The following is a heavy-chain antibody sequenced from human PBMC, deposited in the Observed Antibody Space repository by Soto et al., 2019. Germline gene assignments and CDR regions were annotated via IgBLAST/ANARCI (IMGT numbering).Heavy chain of an antibody. CDR2: ISYDGSNK. D-gene: IGHD1-26*01. Sequence: GGSLRLSCAASGFAFSSYAMHWVRQAPGKGLEWVAVISYDGSNKYYADSVKGRFTISRDNSKNTLYLQMNSLRAEDTAVYYCATQGGSYHSNFDYWGQGTLVTVSS. V-gene: IGHV3-30-3*01. J-gene: IGHJ4*02. CDR1: GFAFSSYA. CDR3: ATQGGSYHSNFDY.